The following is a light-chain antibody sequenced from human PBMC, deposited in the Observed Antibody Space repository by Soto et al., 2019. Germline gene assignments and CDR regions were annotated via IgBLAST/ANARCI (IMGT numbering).Light chain of an antibody. CDR2: GAS. J-gene: IGKJ3*01. Sequence: EIVLTQSPGTLSLSPGARATLSCRASQGVSSRYLAWYQQKPGQAPRLLIYGASTRATGIPDRFSGSGSGTDFTLTISRLEPEDFAVYRCQQYGSSPISFGPGTKVDIK. CDR3: QQYGSSPIS. CDR1: QGVSSRY. V-gene: IGKV3-20*01.